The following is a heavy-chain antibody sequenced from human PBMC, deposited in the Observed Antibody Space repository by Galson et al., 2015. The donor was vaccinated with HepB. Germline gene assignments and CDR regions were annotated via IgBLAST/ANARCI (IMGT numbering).Heavy chain of an antibody. CDR3: ARDPLSGSYGNDAFDM. D-gene: IGHD1-26*01. J-gene: IGHJ3*02. V-gene: IGHV3-48*01. CDR1: GFSFNSYS. CDR2: ITSSSATI. Sequence: SLRLSCAASGFSFNSYSMNWVRQAPGKGPEWVSHITSSSATIYYADTVKGRFTISRDNLKNLLYLQMNSLRAEDTAVYYCARDPLSGSYGNDAFDMWGQGTMVTVSS.